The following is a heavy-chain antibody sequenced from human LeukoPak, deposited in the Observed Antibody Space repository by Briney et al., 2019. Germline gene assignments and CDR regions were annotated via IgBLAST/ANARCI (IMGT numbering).Heavy chain of an antibody. Sequence: GRSLSLSCALSGFTLSSDAMHWVRQTAGKGRGWVAIMSYDVSNQYHADSVRGRFTSSRDKSKNTLYLQMSSLGPEDTAVYYCARDQLRTPSAYSPGHWGQGTLVSVSS. CDR2: MSYDVSNQ. D-gene: IGHD3-22*01. V-gene: IGHV3-30-3*01. J-gene: IGHJ4*02. CDR1: GFTLSSDA. CDR3: ARDQLRTPSAYSPGH.